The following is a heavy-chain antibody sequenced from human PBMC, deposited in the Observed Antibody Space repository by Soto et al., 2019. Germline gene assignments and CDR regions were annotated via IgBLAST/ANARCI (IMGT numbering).Heavy chain of an antibody. Sequence: PGGSLTLSCAASGFTFSSYTLNWVRRAPGKGLGWVATSSDRRTGNTHYSDSVRCRFTLSRDYSRNILFLQMDSLRADDTALYYCTTWLTAHFDYWGRGAQVTVSS. CDR2: SSDRRTGNT. V-gene: IGHV3-23*01. CDR1: GFTFSSYT. J-gene: IGHJ4*02. D-gene: IGHD2-21*02. CDR3: TTWLTAHFDY.